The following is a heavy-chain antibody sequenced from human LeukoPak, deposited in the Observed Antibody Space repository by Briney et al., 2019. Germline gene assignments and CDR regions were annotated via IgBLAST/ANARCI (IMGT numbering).Heavy chain of an antibody. CDR2: IYHSGST. D-gene: IGHD4-11*01. J-gene: IGHJ6*03. CDR3: ARAHSPYYYYYMDV. V-gene: IGHV4-38-2*02. Sequence: SETLSLTCTVSGYSISSGYYWGWIRQPPGKGLEWIGRIYHSGSTYYNPSLKSRVTISVDTSKNQFSLKLSSVTAADTAVYYCARAHSPYYYYYMDVWGKGTTVTVSS. CDR1: GYSISSGYY.